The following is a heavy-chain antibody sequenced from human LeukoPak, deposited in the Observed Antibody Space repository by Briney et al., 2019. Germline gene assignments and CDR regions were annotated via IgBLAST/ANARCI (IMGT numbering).Heavy chain of an antibody. J-gene: IGHJ4*02. V-gene: IGHV1-69*10. Sequence: GASVKVSCKASGGTFSSYAISWVRQAPGQGLEWMGGIIPIFGIANYAQKFQGRVTITADKSTSTAYMELSSLRSEDTAVYYCARDLPRGAYYDSSGPFDYWGQGTLVTVSS. CDR2: IIPIFGIA. CDR3: ARDLPRGAYYDSSGPFDY. D-gene: IGHD3-22*01. CDR1: GGTFSSYA.